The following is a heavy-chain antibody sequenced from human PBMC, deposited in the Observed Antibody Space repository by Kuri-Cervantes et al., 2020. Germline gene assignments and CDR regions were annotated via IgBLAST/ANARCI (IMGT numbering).Heavy chain of an antibody. CDR2: IYYSGST. Sequence: LRLSCTVSGGSISSGGYYWSWIRQHPGKGLEWIGYIYYSGSTYYNPSLKSRVTISVDTSKNQFSLKLSSVTAADTAVYYCARERSGYYSNWFDPWGQGTLVTVSS. CDR3: ARERSGYYSNWFDP. J-gene: IGHJ5*02. CDR1: GGSISSGGYY. V-gene: IGHV4-31*03. D-gene: IGHD3-22*01.